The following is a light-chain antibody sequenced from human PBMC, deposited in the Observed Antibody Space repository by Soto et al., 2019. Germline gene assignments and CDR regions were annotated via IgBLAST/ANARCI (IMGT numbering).Light chain of an antibody. J-gene: IGLJ1*01. CDR1: TIDVGSYSL. V-gene: IGLV2-23*01. Sequence: ALTQPASVSGSPGQSITISCTRTTIDVGSYSLVSWYQHHPGKAPQLMIYEASKRPSGVSNRFSGSKSGNTTSLTISGLQAEDEADYYCYSYGGSYYVFGTGTKVTVL. CDR3: YSYGGSYYV. CDR2: EAS.